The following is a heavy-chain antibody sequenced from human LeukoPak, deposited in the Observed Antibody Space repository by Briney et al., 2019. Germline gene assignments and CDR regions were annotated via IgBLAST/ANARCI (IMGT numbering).Heavy chain of an antibody. CDR2: IKQDGSEK. J-gene: IGHJ6*03. CDR3: AKGSTSDIVVVPATMALYYYYYMDV. V-gene: IGHV3-7*03. D-gene: IGHD2-2*01. CDR1: GLTFSRYW. Sequence: GGSLRLSYAASGLTFSRYWMSWVRQAPGKGLEWVANIKQDGSEKYYVDSVKGRFTISRDNAKNSLYLQMKSLRAEDMALYYCAKGSTSDIVVVPATMALYYYYYMDVWGKGTTVTVSS.